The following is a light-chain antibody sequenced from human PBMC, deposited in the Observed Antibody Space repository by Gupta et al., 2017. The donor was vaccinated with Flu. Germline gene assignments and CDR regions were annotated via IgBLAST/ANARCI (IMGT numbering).Light chain of an antibody. V-gene: IGKV2-28*01. J-gene: IGKJ1*01. Sequence: DIVMTQSPLSLPVSPGEPASISCRSSQSLLHSNGYNYLAWYQQKPGQSPLLLIYLGSIRASVVSDRFSGSGSGTDITLKISIVEAEDVRVYYCRRALHPRTFGQGTKVEIK. CDR1: QSLLHSNGYNY. CDR2: LGS. CDR3: RRALHPRT.